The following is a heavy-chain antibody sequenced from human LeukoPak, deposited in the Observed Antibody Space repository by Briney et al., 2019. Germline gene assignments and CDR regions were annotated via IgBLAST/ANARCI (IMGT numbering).Heavy chain of an antibody. Sequence: GGSLRLSCAASGFTFSNAWMSWVRQAQGKGLEWVGRIKSKTDGGTTDYAAPVKGRFTISRDDSKNTLYLQMNSLKTEDTAVYYCTTIARRALYFQHWGQGTLVTVSS. D-gene: IGHD1-14*01. J-gene: IGHJ1*01. CDR3: TTIARRALYFQH. CDR1: GFTFSNAW. V-gene: IGHV3-15*01. CDR2: IKSKTDGGTT.